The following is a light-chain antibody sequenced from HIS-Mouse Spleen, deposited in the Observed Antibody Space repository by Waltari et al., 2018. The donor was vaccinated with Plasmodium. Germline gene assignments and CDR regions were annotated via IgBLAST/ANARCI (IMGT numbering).Light chain of an antibody. CDR1: ALPKKY. J-gene: IGLJ3*02. Sequence: SYELTQPPSVSVSPGQTARITCSGDALPKKYAYWYQQKSGQAPVLVIYGDSKRPSGIPAGFSGSSSGNMATLTSSGAQVEDEADYYCYSTDSSGNHRVFGGGNKLTVL. CDR3: YSTDSSGNHRV. CDR2: GDS. V-gene: IGLV3-10*01.